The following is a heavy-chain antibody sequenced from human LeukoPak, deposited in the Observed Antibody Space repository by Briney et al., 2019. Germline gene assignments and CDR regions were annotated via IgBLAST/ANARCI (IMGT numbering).Heavy chain of an antibody. CDR3: ARGPTLFYYYGSGSYSWAGMSSTSDYFDY. Sequence: SETLSLTCTVSGGSISSSSYYWGWIRQPPGKGLEWIGEINHSGSTNYNPSLKSRVTISVDTSKNQFSLKLSSVTAADTAVYYCARGPTLFYYYGSGSYSWAGMSSTSDYFDYWGQGTLVTVSS. D-gene: IGHD3-10*01. V-gene: IGHV4-39*07. CDR2: INHSGST. CDR1: GGSISSSSYY. J-gene: IGHJ4*02.